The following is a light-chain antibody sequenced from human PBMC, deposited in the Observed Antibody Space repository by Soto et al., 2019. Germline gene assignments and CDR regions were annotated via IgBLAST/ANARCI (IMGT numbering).Light chain of an antibody. V-gene: IGKV3D-20*02. J-gene: IGKJ1*01. CDR2: GAS. CDR3: QQRGNWPRTWA. Sequence: EIVLTQCPGTLSLSPGERATLSCRASQSVSSSYLAWYQQKPGQAPRLLIYGASSRATGIPARFSGSGSGTDFTLTISSLEPEDFAVYYCQQRGNWPRTWAFGQGTKVDIK. CDR1: QSVSSSY.